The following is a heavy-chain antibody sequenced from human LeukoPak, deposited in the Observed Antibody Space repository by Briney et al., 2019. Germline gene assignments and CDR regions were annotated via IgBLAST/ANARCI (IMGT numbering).Heavy chain of an antibody. V-gene: IGHV3-30*02. CDR2: IHYTGSNR. D-gene: IGHD7-27*01. J-gene: IGHJ2*01. CDR3: ARFPSSNWVLWYFDL. Sequence: GGSLRLSCAASGFPFSSYGMHWVRQAPGRGPEWVAFIHYTGSNRYYTDSVEGRFTISRDNSKNTLYLQMNSLRAEDTAVYYCARFPSSNWVLWYFDLWGRGTLVTVSS. CDR1: GFPFSSYG.